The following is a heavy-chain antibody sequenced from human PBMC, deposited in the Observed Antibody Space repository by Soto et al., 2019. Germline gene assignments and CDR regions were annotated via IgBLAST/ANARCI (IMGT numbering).Heavy chain of an antibody. J-gene: IGHJ4*02. CDR2: IYYSGCT. D-gene: IGHD4-17*01. V-gene: IGHV4-59*08. CDR3: AISPHDYGDYGGYFDY. Sequence: SETLCLTYTVSGGSIGTNYWSWIRQPPGKGLEWIGYIYYSGCTNYNPSLKSRVTISVDTSKNQFSLKLSSVTAADTAVYYCAISPHDYGDYGGYFDYWGQGTLVTVSS. CDR1: GGSIGTNY.